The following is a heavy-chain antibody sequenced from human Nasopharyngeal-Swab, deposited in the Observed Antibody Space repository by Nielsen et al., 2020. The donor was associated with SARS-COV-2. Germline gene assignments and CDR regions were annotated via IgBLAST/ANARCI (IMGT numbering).Heavy chain of an antibody. CDR2: INPNSGGT. D-gene: IGHD2-15*01. CDR3: ARAHIVVVVAAYDY. CDR1: GYTFTGYY. J-gene: IGHJ4*02. Sequence: ASLKVSCKASGYTFTGYYMHWVRQAPGQGLEWMGRINPNSGGTNYAQKFQGRVTMTRDTSISTAYMELSRLRSDDTAVYYCARAHIVVVVAAYDYWGQGTLVTVSS. V-gene: IGHV1-2*06.